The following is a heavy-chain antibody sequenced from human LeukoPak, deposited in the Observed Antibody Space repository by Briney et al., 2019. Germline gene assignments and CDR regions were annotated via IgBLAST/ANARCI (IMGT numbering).Heavy chain of an antibody. Sequence: GGSLRLSCAASGFTFSNYVMSWVRQAPGKGLEWVSAINGSDDSTWYADSVKGRFTVSRDNSKNTLYLQMNSLRAEDTAVYYCAKLLSGYCSRTSCLNWFDPWGQGTLVTVSS. CDR1: GFTFSNYV. CDR3: AKLLSGYCSRTSCLNWFDP. V-gene: IGHV3-23*01. CDR2: INGSDDST. D-gene: IGHD2-2*01. J-gene: IGHJ5*02.